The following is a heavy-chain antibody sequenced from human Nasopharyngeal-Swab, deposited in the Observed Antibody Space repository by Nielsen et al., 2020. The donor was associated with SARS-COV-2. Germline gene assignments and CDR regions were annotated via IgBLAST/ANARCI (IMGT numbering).Heavy chain of an antibody. V-gene: IGHV3-23*03. J-gene: IGHJ6*02. CDR2: IYSGGSSK. Sequence: WSRKPPGKGLEWVSVIYSGGSSKYYADSVKGRFTISRDNSKNTLYLQMNSLRAEDTAVYYCAKAKTPYSNYGDSYYGIDVWGQGTTVTVSS. CDR3: AKAKTPYSNYGDSYYGIDV. D-gene: IGHD4-11*01.